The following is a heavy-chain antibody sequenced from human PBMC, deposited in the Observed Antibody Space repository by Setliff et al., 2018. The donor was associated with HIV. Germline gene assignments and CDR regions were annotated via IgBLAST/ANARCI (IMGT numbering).Heavy chain of an antibody. Sequence: ETLSLTCSVSGGSMSNYYWSWVRQPPGKGLEWVSTISGSGGSTYHADSVKGRFTISRDNAKNSLYLQMNSLRAEDTALYYCASRVSHGAFDMWGQGTMVTVSS. CDR2: ISGSGGST. CDR3: ASRVSHGAFDM. V-gene: IGHV3-23*01. CDR1: GGSMSNYY. J-gene: IGHJ3*02.